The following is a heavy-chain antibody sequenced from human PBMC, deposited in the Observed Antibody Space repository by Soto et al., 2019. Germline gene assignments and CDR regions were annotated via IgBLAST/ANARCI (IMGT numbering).Heavy chain of an antibody. Sequence: GSLRLSCAASGFTVSSNYMSWVRQAPGKGLEWVSVIYSGGSTYYADSVKGRFTISRDNSKNTVYLQMNSLRAEDTAVYYCARRATFDYRGQGTLVTVSS. J-gene: IGHJ4*02. CDR1: GFTVSSNY. V-gene: IGHV3-66*04. CDR3: ARRATFDY. CDR2: IYSGGST.